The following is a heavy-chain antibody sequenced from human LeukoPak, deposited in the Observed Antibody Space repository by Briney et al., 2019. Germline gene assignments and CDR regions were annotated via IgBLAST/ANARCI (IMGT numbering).Heavy chain of an antibody. V-gene: IGHV4-34*01. CDR2: INHSGST. Sequence: SETLSLTCAVYGGSFSGYYWSWIRQPPGKGLEWIGEINHSGSTNYNPSLKSRVTISVDTSKNQFSLKLSSVTAADTAVYYCAKDPTDFDSSGQTYFDYWGQGTLVTVSS. CDR1: GGSFSGYY. CDR3: AKDPTDFDSSGQTYFDY. D-gene: IGHD3-22*01. J-gene: IGHJ4*02.